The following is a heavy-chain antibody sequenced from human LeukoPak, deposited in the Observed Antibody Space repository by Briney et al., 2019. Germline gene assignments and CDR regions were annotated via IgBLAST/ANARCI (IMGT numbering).Heavy chain of an antibody. CDR1: GFTFDDYA. CDR3: AKDKGDYGDYALDY. J-gene: IGHJ4*02. CDR2: ISWNSGSI. D-gene: IGHD4-17*01. V-gene: IGHV3-9*01. Sequence: PGRSLRLSCAASGFTFDDYAMHWVRQAPGKGLEWVSGISWNSGSIGYADSVKGRFTISRDNAKNSLYLQMNSLRAEDTALYYCAKDKGDYGDYALDYWGQGTLVTVSS.